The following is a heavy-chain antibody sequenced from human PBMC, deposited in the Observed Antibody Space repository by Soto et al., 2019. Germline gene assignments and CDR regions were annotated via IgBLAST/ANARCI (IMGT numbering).Heavy chain of an antibody. V-gene: IGHV3-23*01. Sequence: GGSLRLSCAASGFTFSSYAMSWVRQAPGKGLEWVSAISGSGGSTYYADSVKGRFTISRDNSKNTLYLQMNSLRAEDTAVYYCAKDYDFWSGYYGPFDYWGQGTLVTVSS. J-gene: IGHJ4*02. D-gene: IGHD3-3*01. CDR2: ISGSGGST. CDR3: AKDYDFWSGYYGPFDY. CDR1: GFTFSSYA.